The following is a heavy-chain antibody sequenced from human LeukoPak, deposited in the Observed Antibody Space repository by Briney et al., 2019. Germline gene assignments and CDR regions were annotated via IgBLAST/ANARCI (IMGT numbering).Heavy chain of an antibody. CDR2: IYYSGST. CDR1: GGSISSSSYY. Sequence: SETLSLTCTVSGGSISSSSYYWGWIRQPPGKGLEWIGSIYYSGSTYYNPSLKSRVTISVDTSKNQFSLKLSSVTAADTAVYYCARVRRDKGAYFDYWGQGTLVTVSS. J-gene: IGHJ4*02. D-gene: IGHD5-24*01. V-gene: IGHV4-39*07. CDR3: ARVRRDKGAYFDY.